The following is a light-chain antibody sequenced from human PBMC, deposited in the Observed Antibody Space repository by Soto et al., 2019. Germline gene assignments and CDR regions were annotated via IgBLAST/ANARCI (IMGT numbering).Light chain of an antibody. CDR2: LSSDGSH. CDR3: QTWDTGARVV. CDR1: SGHSSYA. J-gene: IGLJ2*01. V-gene: IGLV4-69*01. Sequence: QPVLTQSPSASASLGASVKLTCTLSSGHSSYAIAWHQQQPEKGPRYLMKLSSDGSHSKWGGIPDRFSGSSSGAERYLTISSLHSEDEANYYCQTWDTGARVVFGGGTKLTVL.